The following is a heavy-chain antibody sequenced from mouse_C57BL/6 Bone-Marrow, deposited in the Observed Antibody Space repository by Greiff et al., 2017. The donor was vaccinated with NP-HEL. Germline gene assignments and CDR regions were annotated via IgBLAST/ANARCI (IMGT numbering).Heavy chain of an antibody. D-gene: IGHD1-1*01. Sequence: VQLQESGAELMKPGASVKLSCKATGYTFTGYWIEWVKQRPGHGLEWIGEILPGSGSTYYNEKFKGKATFTADTSSNTAYMQLSSLTTDDSAIYYCARDHYGSSYFDYWGQGTTLTVSS. CDR3: ARDHYGSSYFDY. CDR2: ILPGSGST. CDR1: GYTFTGYW. J-gene: IGHJ2*01. V-gene: IGHV1-9*01.